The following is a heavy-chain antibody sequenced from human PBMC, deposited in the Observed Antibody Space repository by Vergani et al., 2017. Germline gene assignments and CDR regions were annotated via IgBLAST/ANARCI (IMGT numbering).Heavy chain of an antibody. CDR2: ISAYNGKT. V-gene: IGHV1-18*01. CDR1: GYTFTSYG. Sequence: QVQLVQSGAEVKKPGASVKVSCKASGYTFTSYGISWVRQAPGQGLEWMGWISAYNGKTNYAQKLQGRVTMTTDTSTSTAYMELRSLRSDDTAVYYCARGGIVVVPAATARYYYYGMDVWGQGTTVTVSS. D-gene: IGHD2-2*01. CDR3: ARGGIVVVPAATARYYYYGMDV. J-gene: IGHJ6*02.